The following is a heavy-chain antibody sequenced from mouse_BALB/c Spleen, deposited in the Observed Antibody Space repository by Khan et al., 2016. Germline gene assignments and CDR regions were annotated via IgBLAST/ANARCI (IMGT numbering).Heavy chain of an antibody. D-gene: IGHD2-3*01. CDR1: GFSLTSYG. Sequence: QVQLKESGPGLVQPSQSLSITCTVSGFSLTSYGVHWVRQPPGKGLEWLGVIWSGGSTDYNAAFIYRLSISKDNSKSQVFFKMNSMQADDTAIYYFASPDGYYVYYAMDYWGQGTSVTVSS. V-gene: IGHV2-4*02. CDR3: ASPDGYYVYYAMDY. J-gene: IGHJ4*01. CDR2: IWSGGST.